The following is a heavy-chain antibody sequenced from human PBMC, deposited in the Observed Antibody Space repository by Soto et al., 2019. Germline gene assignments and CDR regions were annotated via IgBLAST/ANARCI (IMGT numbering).Heavy chain of an antibody. J-gene: IGHJ5*02. CDR1: GFTFSSYW. CDR2: IKQDGSEK. CDR3: ARDPIAYCGGDCYPSFDP. Sequence: GGSLRLSCAASGFTFSSYWMSWVRQAPGKGLEWVANIKQDGSEKYYVDSVKGRFTISRDNSKNTLYLQMNSLRAEDTAVYYCARDPIAYCGGDCYPSFDPWGQGTLVTV. D-gene: IGHD2-21*02. V-gene: IGHV3-7*01.